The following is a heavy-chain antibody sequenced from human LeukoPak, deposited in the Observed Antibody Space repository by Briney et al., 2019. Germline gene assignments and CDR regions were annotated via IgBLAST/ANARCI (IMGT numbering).Heavy chain of an antibody. CDR1: GFTFDDYA. CDR2: ISWNSGSI. Sequence: GRSLRLSCAASGFTFDDYAMHWVRQAPGKGLEWVSGISWNSGSIGYADSMKGRFTISRDNAKNSLYLQMNSLRAEDTALYYCAKGPYSSGWYSYYFDYWGQGTLVTVSS. V-gene: IGHV3-9*01. D-gene: IGHD6-19*01. CDR3: AKGPYSSGWYSYYFDY. J-gene: IGHJ4*02.